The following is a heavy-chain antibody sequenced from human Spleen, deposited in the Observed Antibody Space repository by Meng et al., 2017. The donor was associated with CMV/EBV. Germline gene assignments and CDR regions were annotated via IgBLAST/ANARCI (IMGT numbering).Heavy chain of an antibody. Sequence: ASVKVSCKASGYTFTSYEINWVRQATGQGLEWMGWMNPNSGNTGYAQKFQGRVTITRNTSISTAYMELSSLRSEDTAVYYCERGWGLNSYDFWSGYWVGPGGYYYGMDVWGQGTTVTVSS. V-gene: IGHV1-8*03. J-gene: IGHJ6*02. CDR1: GYTFTSYE. CDR2: MNPNSGNT. CDR3: ERGWGLNSYDFWSGYWVGPGGYYYGMDV. D-gene: IGHD3-3*01.